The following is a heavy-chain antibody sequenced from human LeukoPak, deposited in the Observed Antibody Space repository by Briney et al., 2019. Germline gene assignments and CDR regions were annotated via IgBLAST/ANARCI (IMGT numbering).Heavy chain of an antibody. CDR3: AREAGSGSFFDY. J-gene: IGHJ4*02. CDR2: IYYSGST. D-gene: IGHD3-10*01. Sequence: SETLSLTCSVSGASISSYYWSWIRQHPGKGLEWIGYIYYSGSTYYNPSLKSRVTISVDTSKNQFSLKLSSVTAADTAVFYCAREAGSGSFFDYWGQGTLVTVSS. CDR1: GASISSYY. V-gene: IGHV4-59*06.